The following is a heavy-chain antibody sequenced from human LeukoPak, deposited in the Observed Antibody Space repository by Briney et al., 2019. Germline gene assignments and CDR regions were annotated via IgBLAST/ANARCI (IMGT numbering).Heavy chain of an antibody. J-gene: IGHJ4*02. CDR2: FDPEDGET. Sequence: GASVKVSCKVSGYTLTELSMHWVRQAPGKGLEWMGGFDPEDGETIYAQKFQGRVTMTEDTSTDTAYMELSSLRSEDTAVYYCATNLGYCSSTSCYYDGTLDYWGQGTLVTVSS. D-gene: IGHD2-2*01. V-gene: IGHV1-24*01. CDR1: GYTLTELS. CDR3: ATNLGYCSSTSCYYDGTLDY.